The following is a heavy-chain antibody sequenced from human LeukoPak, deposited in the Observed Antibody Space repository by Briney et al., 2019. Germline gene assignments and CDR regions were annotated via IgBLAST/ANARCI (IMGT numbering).Heavy chain of an antibody. CDR2: IYTSGST. J-gene: IGHJ6*03. Sequence: PSETLSLTCTVPGGSISSYYWSWIRQPAGKGLEWIGRIYTSGSTNYNPSLKSRVTMSVDTSKNQFSLKLSSVTAADTAVYYCAREGLYSNYNYYYYMDVWGKGTTVTVSS. CDR1: GGSISSYY. D-gene: IGHD4-11*01. V-gene: IGHV4-4*07. CDR3: AREGLYSNYNYYYYMDV.